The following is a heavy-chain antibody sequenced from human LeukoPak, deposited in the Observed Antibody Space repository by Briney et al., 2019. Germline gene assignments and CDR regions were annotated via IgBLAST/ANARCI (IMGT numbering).Heavy chain of an antibody. J-gene: IGHJ4*02. D-gene: IGHD3-10*01. V-gene: IGHV4-4*02. CDR2: IYHSGST. Sequence: PSETLSLTCAVSGGSISSSNWWSWVRQPPGKGLEWIGEIYHSGSTNYNPSLKSRVTISVDKSKNQFSLKLSSVTAADTAVYYCARGSITMVRGVIIPKFDYWGQGTLVTVSS. CDR3: ARGSITMVRGVIIPKFDY. CDR1: GGSISSSNW.